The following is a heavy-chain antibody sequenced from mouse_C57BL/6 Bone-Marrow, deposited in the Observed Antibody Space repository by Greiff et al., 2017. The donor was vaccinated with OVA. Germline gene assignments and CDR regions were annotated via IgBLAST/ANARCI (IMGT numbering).Heavy chain of an antibody. J-gene: IGHJ4*01. CDR3: ARSRAGDYAMDY. D-gene: IGHD3-3*01. CDR1: GYTFTSSW. CDR2: IDPSDRYT. V-gene: IGHV1-69*01. Sequence: QVQLQQPGAELVMPGASVKLSRKASGYTFTSSWMHWVKQRPGQGLEWIGEIDPSDRYTNYNQKFKGKSTLTVDKSSSTSYMQLSSLTSEDSAVYYCARSRAGDYAMDYWGQGTSVTVSS.